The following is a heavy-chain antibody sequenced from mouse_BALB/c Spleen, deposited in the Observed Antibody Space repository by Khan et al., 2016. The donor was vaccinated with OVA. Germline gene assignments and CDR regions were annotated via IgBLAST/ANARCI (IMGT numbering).Heavy chain of an antibody. CDR2: INSGSTTI. CDR1: GFTFSSFG. Sequence: VQLKESGGGLVQPGGSRKLSCAASGFTFSSFGMHWVRQAPEKGLEWVAYINSGSTTIYYADPVKGRFTISRDNPKNKRFLQMTSLRSEDTAMYYCDRGNGEDWGKGTTRTGSS. V-gene: IGHV5-17*02. J-gene: IGHJ2*01. CDR3: DRGNGED.